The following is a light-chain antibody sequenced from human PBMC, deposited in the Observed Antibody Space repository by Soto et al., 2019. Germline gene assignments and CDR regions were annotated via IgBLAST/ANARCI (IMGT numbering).Light chain of an antibody. Sequence: EIVLTQSPATLSLSPGERATLSCRASQSVSSYLAWYQQKPGQAPRLLISDASNRATGIPARFSGCGSGTDFTLTISSLEPEDFAVYYCQQRSNWLFTFGPGTKVDIK. CDR2: DAS. V-gene: IGKV3-11*01. CDR3: QQRSNWLFT. CDR1: QSVSSY. J-gene: IGKJ3*01.